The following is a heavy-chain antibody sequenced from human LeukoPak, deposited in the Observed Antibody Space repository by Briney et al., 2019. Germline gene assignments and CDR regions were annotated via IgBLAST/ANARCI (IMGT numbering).Heavy chain of an antibody. V-gene: IGHV4-31*03. Sequence: SETLSLTCTVSGGSISSGGYYWSWIRQHPGKGLEWIGYIYYSGSTYYNPSLKSRVTISVDTSKNQFSLKLSSVTAADTAVYYCARNYYDSGATVDYWGQGTLVTVSS. CDR1: GGSISSGGYY. J-gene: IGHJ4*02. D-gene: IGHD3-22*01. CDR2: IYYSGST. CDR3: ARNYYDSGATVDY.